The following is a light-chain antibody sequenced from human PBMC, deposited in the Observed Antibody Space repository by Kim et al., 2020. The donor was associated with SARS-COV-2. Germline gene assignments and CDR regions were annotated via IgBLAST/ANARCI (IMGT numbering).Light chain of an antibody. CDR1: QDISSW. CDR3: QRADRFPLG. Sequence: ATVGDRVNLPCRASQDISSWLAWYQQKPGNAPKLLISAASSLQSGVPSRFSGSGSGTDFTLTLSSLQPEDFASYYCQRADRFPLGFGGGTKVDIK. J-gene: IGKJ4*01. V-gene: IGKV1-12*01. CDR2: AAS.